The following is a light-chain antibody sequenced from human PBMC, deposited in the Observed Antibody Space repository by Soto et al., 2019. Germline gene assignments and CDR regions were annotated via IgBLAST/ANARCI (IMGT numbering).Light chain of an antibody. Sequence: EIVWTQSSGTLSLSPGERATLSCRASQSVNNNFVAWYQQKPGQAPRLLIYGASSRATGIPDRFSGSGSGTDFTLTISRLEPEDFAVYYCQQYGSSPVTFGPGTKLDIK. V-gene: IGKV3-20*01. J-gene: IGKJ3*01. CDR3: QQYGSSPVT. CDR2: GAS. CDR1: QSVNNNF.